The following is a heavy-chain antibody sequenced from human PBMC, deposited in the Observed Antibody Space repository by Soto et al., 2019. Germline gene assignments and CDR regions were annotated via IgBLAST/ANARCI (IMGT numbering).Heavy chain of an antibody. CDR1: GYSFTSYG. CDR3: GRCRTDSYAMDV. J-gene: IGHJ6*03. V-gene: IGHV1-18*01. Sequence: ASVKVSCKASGYSFTSYGIAWVRQVPGQGPEWMGWISPYNGRTNYAQSVKGRVVMTTDISTKTVYLELRSLRSDDSAIYYCGRCRTDSYAMDVWAEGTTVTVSS. D-gene: IGHD5-18*01. CDR2: ISPYNGRT.